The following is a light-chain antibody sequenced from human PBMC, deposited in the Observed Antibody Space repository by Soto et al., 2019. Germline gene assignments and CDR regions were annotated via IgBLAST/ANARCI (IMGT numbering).Light chain of an antibody. CDR1: QGVSRK. CDR3: QQYHTWPIT. J-gene: IGKJ4*01. Sequence: DIVMTQSPATLSVAPGERVTFSXRASQGVSRKLAWYQHKPGQAPRLLISGASTGATGIPARFSGSGSGTEFTLTISSLQSEDCAIYYCQQYHTWPITVGGGTKVDIK. V-gene: IGKV3-15*01. CDR2: GAS.